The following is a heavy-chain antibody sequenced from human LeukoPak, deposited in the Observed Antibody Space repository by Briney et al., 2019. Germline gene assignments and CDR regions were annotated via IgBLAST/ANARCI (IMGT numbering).Heavy chain of an antibody. CDR3: AKDPWNTAVANTNGWFDP. CDR1: GFTFSSYA. D-gene: IGHD6-19*01. CDR2: ISDSGGNT. J-gene: IGHJ5*02. Sequence: PGGSLRLSCAASGFTFSSYAMSGVRRAPGKGLEWVSSISDSGGNTYYAQSVKGRFSISRDNSKNTLNLQMDSLRADDTALYFCAKDPWNTAVANTNGWFDPWGQGTLVTVSS. V-gene: IGHV3-23*01.